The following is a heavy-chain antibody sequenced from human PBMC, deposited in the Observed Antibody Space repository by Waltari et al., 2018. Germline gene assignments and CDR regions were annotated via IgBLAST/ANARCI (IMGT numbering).Heavy chain of an antibody. V-gene: IGHV4-61*01. CDR1: GDSVSSGIYY. J-gene: IGHJ4*02. D-gene: IGHD2-15*01. CDR2: IYYSGRT. CDR3: ARQIVVVAATPGYFDS. Sequence: QVQLQESGPGLVKPSETLSLTCTVSGDSVSSGIYYWSWIRQPPGKGLEWIGNIYYSGRTNYNPSLKSRVTISVDTSKNQCSLNLTSVTATDTAVYYCARQIVVVAATPGYFDSWGQGTLVAVSS.